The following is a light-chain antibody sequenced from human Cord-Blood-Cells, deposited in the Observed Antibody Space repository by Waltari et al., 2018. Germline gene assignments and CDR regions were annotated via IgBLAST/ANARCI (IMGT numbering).Light chain of an antibody. CDR2: DVS. Sequence: QSALTQPASVSGSPGQSIPIPCPGTSSDVGGYNYVSWYQQHPGKAPKLMIYDVSNRPSGVSNRFSGSKSGNTASLTISGLQAEDEADYYCSSYTSSSLVVFGGGTKLTVL. CDR1: SSDVGGYNY. V-gene: IGLV2-14*01. J-gene: IGLJ2*01. CDR3: SSYTSSSLVV.